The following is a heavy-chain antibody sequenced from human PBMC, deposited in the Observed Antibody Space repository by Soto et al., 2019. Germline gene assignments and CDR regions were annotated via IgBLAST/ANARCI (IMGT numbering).Heavy chain of an antibody. CDR1: GGSISSYY. CDR2: IYSSGST. J-gene: IGHJ4*02. V-gene: IGHV4-59*01. CDR3: ERVMAVATTWAFDY. D-gene: IGHD5-12*01. Sequence: SETLSLTCTVSGGSISSYYWSWIRQSPGKGLEWIGYIYSSGSTHYSPSLQSRVTISVDTSKNQFSLKLISVTAADTAVYYCERVMAVATTWAFDYWGQGTLVTVSS.